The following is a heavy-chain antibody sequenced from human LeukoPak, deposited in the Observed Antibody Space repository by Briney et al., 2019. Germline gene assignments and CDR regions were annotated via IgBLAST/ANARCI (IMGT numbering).Heavy chain of an antibody. CDR2: INTGNGNT. CDR1: GYTFTSYA. CDR3: ARSSQDYGDYGGFDY. J-gene: IGHJ4*02. D-gene: IGHD4-17*01. V-gene: IGHV1-3*04. Sequence: ASVKVSCKASGYTFTSYAMHWVRQAPGQRLEWMGWINTGNGNTKYSQKCQGRVTITRDTSASTAYMELSSLRSEDTAVYYCARSSQDYGDYGGFDYWGQGTLVTVSS.